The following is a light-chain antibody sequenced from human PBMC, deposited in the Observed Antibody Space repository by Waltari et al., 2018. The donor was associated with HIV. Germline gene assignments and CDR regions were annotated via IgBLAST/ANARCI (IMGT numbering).Light chain of an antibody. Sequence: QSALTQPPSVSGSPGQSVTISCTGTSSDVGYYNRVSWYQQPPATAPQLMIFEVSNRPSGVPDRFSGSKSDNTASLTISGLQAEDEADYYCSSYTSSNTWVFGGGTKLTVL. CDR3: SSYTSSNTWV. J-gene: IGLJ3*02. CDR2: EVS. CDR1: SSDVGYYNR. V-gene: IGLV2-18*02.